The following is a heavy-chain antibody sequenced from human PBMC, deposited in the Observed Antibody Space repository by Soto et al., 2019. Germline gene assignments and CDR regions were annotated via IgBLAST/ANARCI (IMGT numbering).Heavy chain of an antibody. D-gene: IGHD2-15*01. CDR3: VRGYCGGGGCYLRRAALDV. Sequence: EVQLVESGGGLVMPGGSLRLSCAASGITFASYHMSWVRQAPGKGLDWGSSINPTTSHIYYSDSVRGRFTIYRDDSKNSLHLDMNSLRTDDLAIYYCVRGYCGGGGCYLRRAALDVWGQGTAVTVSS. CDR1: GITFASYH. V-gene: IGHV3-21*02. J-gene: IGHJ3*01. CDR2: INPTTSHI.